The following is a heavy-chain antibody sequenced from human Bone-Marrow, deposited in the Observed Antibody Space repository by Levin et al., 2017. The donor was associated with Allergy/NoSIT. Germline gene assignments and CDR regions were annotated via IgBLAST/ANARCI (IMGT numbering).Heavy chain of an antibody. J-gene: IGHJ4*02. D-gene: IGHD6-13*01. CDR3: AGGGSSSSWFPNYYFDF. CDR1: GYTFTGYF. CDR2: INPKSGDT. Sequence: ASVKVSCKASGYTFTGYFVHWVRQAPGQGLELMGRINPKSGDTFYVQKFQDRVTMITDTSLTTAYMELKTLTSDDTAVYFCAGGGSSSSWFPNYYFDFWGQGSLVTVSS. V-gene: IGHV1-2*06.